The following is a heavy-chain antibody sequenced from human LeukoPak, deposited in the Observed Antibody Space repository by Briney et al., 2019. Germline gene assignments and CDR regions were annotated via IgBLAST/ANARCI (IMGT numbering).Heavy chain of an antibody. Sequence: ASVKVSRKASGGTFSSYAISWVRQAPGQGLEWMGGIIPTFGTANYAQKFQGRVTITTDESTSTAYMELSSLRSEDTAVYYCARRDTAMALDYWGQGTLVTVSS. CDR3: ARRDTAMALDY. V-gene: IGHV1-69*05. CDR2: IIPTFGTA. D-gene: IGHD5-18*01. CDR1: GGTFSSYA. J-gene: IGHJ4*02.